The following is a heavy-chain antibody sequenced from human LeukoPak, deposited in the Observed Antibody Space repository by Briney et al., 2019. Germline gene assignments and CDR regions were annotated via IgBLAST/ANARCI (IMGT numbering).Heavy chain of an antibody. CDR2: SSGRGGKT. Sequence: GGSLRLSCVASGFTFDRYAMSWVRQAPGKGLEWVALSSGRGGKTYYAHALQGRFTISRDNSRDSLHLQMNSLRADDTGVYYCVKEVGEVGGFLADWGQGTPVTVSS. CDR3: VKEVGEVGGFLAD. V-gene: IGHV3-23*01. CDR1: GFTFDRYA. J-gene: IGHJ4*02. D-gene: IGHD3-16*01.